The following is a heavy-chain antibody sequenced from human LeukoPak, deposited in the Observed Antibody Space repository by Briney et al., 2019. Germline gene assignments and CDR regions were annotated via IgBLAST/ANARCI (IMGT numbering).Heavy chain of an antibody. Sequence: GGSLRLSCAASEFTFSNYWMSWVRQAPGKGLECVSYISSSSTTIYYADSVKGRFTISRDNAKNSLYLQMNSLRAEDTAVYYCARNFHRRLYDSSGYYPYWGQGTLVTVSS. CDR1: EFTFSNYW. D-gene: IGHD3-22*01. J-gene: IGHJ4*02. CDR3: ARNFHRRLYDSSGYYPY. V-gene: IGHV3-48*01. CDR2: ISSSSTTI.